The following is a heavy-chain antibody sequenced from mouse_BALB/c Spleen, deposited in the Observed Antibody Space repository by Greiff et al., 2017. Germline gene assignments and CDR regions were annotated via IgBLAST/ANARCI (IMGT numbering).Heavy chain of an antibody. V-gene: IGHV3-2*02. D-gene: IGHD2-1*01. J-gene: IGHJ2*01. Sequence: VQLKESGPGLVKPSQSLSLTCTVTGYSITSDYAWNWIRQFPGNKLEWMGYISYSGSTSYNPSLKSRISITRDTSKNQFFLQLNSVTTEDTATYYCARRDYYGFDYWGQGTTLTVSS. CDR3: ARRDYYGFDY. CDR2: ISYSGST. CDR1: GYSITSDYA.